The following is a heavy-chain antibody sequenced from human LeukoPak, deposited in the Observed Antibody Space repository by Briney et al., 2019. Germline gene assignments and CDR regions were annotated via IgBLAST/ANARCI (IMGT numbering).Heavy chain of an antibody. Sequence: GGSLRLSCAASGFTFSSYNMTWVRQAPGKGLEWVSYISSSGSTIYYADSVKGRFTISRDNAKNSLDLQMNSLRAEDTAVYYCARAPQVAGNYWGQGTLVTVSS. CDR3: ARAPQVAGNY. CDR1: GFTFSSYN. J-gene: IGHJ4*02. CDR2: ISSSGSTI. D-gene: IGHD6-19*01. V-gene: IGHV3-48*04.